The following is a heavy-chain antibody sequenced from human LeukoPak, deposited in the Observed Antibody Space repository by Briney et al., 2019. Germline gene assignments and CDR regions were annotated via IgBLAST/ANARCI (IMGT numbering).Heavy chain of an antibody. D-gene: IGHD5-18*01. CDR3: TTDWDTAMVGDYYYYYGMDV. CDR1: GFTFSSYA. V-gene: IGHV3-15*01. J-gene: IGHJ6*02. CDR2: IKSKTDGGTT. Sequence: GGSLRLSCAASGFTFSSYAMHWVRQAPGKGLEWVGRIKSKTDGGTTDYAAPVKGRFTISSDDSKNTLYLQMNSLKTEDTAVYYCTTDWDTAMVGDYYYYYGMDVWGQGTTVTVPS.